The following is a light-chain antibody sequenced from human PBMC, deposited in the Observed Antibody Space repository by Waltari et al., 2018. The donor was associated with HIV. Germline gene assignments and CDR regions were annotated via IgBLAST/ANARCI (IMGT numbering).Light chain of an antibody. CDR1: SSNIGNKY. V-gene: IGLV1-51*01. CDR3: GTWDSSLSAGGV. J-gene: IGLJ2*01. Sequence: QSVLTQPPSVSAAPGPKVPISRSGSSSNIGNKYVSWYQQLPGTAPKLLVYDNNKRPSGIPDRFSGSKSGTSATLGITGLQTGDEADYYCGTWDSSLSAGGVFGGGTKLTVL. CDR2: DNN.